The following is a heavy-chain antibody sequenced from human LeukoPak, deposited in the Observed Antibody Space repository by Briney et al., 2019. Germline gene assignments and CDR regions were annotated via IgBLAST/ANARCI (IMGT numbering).Heavy chain of an antibody. CDR3: ARQAYSSAFDI. CDR2: ICTSGST. J-gene: IGHJ3*02. V-gene: IGHV4-4*07. Sequence: SETLSLTCTVSGGSISSYYWSWIRQPAGKGLEWIGRICTSGSTNYNPSLKSRVTMSVDTSKNQFSLKLSYVTAADTAMYYCARQAYSSAFDIWGQGTMVTVSS. D-gene: IGHD2-21*01. CDR1: GGSISSYY.